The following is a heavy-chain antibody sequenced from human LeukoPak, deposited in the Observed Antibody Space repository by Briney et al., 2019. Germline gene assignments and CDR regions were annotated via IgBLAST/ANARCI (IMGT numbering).Heavy chain of an antibody. Sequence: SETLSPTCTVSGGSISSGGYYWSWIRQHPGKGLEWIGYIYYSGSTYYNPSLKSRVTISVDTSKNQFSLKLSSVTAADTAVYYCARADLFVIDWFDPWGQGTLVTVSS. CDR3: ARADLFVIDWFDP. V-gene: IGHV4-31*03. J-gene: IGHJ5*02. CDR1: GGSISSGGYY. CDR2: IYYSGST. D-gene: IGHD3-10*01.